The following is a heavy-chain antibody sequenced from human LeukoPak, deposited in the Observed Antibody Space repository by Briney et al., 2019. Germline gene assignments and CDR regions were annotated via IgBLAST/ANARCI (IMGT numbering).Heavy chain of an antibody. D-gene: IGHD4-23*01. CDR3: ARMYYGGNSGSDY. CDR2: ISGSTTYI. Sequence: GGSLRLSCAASGFTFSTYSMNWVRLAPGKGLEWVSSISGSTTYIYYADSVKGRFTISRDNAKNSLSLQMNSLRAEDTAVYYCARMYYGGNSGSDYWGQGTLVTVSS. V-gene: IGHV3-21*01. CDR1: GFTFSTYS. J-gene: IGHJ4*02.